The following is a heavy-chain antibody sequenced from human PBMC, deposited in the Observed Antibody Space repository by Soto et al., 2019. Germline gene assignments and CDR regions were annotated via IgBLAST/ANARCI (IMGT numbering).Heavy chain of an antibody. CDR2: INPNSGGT. V-gene: IGHV1-2*04. CDR1: GYTFTGYY. CDR3: ARGGYDYIWGSYRNDAFDI. J-gene: IGHJ3*02. D-gene: IGHD3-16*02. Sequence: QVQLVQSGAEVKKPGASVKVSCKASGYTFTGYYMHWVRQAPGQGLEWMGWINPNSGGTNYAQKFQGWVTMTRETSISTAYMELSRLRSDDTAVYYCARGGYDYIWGSYRNDAFDIWGQGTMVTVSS.